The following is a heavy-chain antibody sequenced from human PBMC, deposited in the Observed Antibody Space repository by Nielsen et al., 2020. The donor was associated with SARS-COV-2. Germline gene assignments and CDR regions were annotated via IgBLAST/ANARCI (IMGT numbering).Heavy chain of an antibody. J-gene: IGHJ6*02. CDR2: MNPNSGNT. V-gene: IGHV1-8*01. Sequence: WVRQAPGQGLEWMGWMNPNSGNTGYAQKFQGRVTMTRNTSISTAYMELSSLRSEDTAVYYCARGGSSSWPYYYYYGMDVWGQGTTVTVSS. CDR3: ARGGSSSWPYYYYYGMDV. D-gene: IGHD6-13*01.